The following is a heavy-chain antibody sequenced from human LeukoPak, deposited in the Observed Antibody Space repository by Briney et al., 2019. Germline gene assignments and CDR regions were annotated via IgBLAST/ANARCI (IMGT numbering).Heavy chain of an antibody. CDR2: IYHSGST. V-gene: IGHV4-38-2*02. CDR3: AREFRGFITIAETYSDYMDV. D-gene: IGHD3-10*01. CDR1: GDSISNYC. J-gene: IGHJ6*03. Sequence: PSETLSLTCAVSGDSISNYCWSWIRQPPGKGLEWIGSIYHSGSTYYNPSLKSRVTISVDRSRNQFSLKLNSVTAADTAVYHCAREFRGFITIAETYSDYMDVWGKGTTVTVSS.